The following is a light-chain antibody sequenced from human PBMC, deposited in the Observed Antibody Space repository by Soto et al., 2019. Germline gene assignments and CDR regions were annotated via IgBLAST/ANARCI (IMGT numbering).Light chain of an antibody. CDR2: DAS. CDR1: RSVSSY. V-gene: IGKV3-11*01. J-gene: IGKJ5*01. CDR3: QQRSNFT. Sequence: EIVLTQSPATLSLSPGERATLSCRASRSVSSYLAWYQQKPGQAPRLLIYDASNRATGIPARFSGSGSGTDFTLTISSLEPEDFAVYCCQQRSNFTFGQGTRLEIK.